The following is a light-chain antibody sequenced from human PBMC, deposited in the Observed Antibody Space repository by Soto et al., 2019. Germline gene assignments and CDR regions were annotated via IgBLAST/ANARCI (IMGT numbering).Light chain of an antibody. CDR1: QSISNF. J-gene: IGKJ1*01. CDR3: QQYNGISGT. Sequence: DIQMTQSPSTLSASVGDRVTITCRASQSISNFLAWYQQTPGKAPKLLIYRASSLESGVPSRFSGSGSGTEFTLTISSLQPEDFATYYCQQYNGISGTFGQGTKVEIK. CDR2: RAS. V-gene: IGKV1-5*03.